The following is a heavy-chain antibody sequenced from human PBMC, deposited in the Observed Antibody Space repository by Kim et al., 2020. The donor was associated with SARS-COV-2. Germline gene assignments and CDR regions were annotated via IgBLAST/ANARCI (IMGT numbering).Heavy chain of an antibody. Sequence: GGSLRLSCAASGFTFSSYGMHWVRQAPGKGLEWVAVISYDGSNKYYADSVKGRFTISRDNSKNTLYLQMNSLRAEDTAVYYCAKGTAAPYPFYWGQGTLVTVSS. CDR2: ISYDGSNK. J-gene: IGHJ4*02. D-gene: IGHD6-13*01. CDR3: AKGTAAPYPFY. V-gene: IGHV3-30*18. CDR1: GFTFSSYG.